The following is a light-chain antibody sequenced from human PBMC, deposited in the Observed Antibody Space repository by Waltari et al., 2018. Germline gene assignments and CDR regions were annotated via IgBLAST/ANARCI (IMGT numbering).Light chain of an antibody. CDR3: ASYTSSGTLV. CDR2: EVS. V-gene: IGLV2-14*01. J-gene: IGLJ3*02. CDR1: NRDIGGYQY. Sequence: QSALSQPASVSGSPGQSITIPCTGTNRDIGGYQYVSWYQQHPGRAPKLILYEVSDRPSGISYRFSGSKSGSTASLTIAGLQAEDEGHYYCASYTSSGTLVFGGGTELTVL.